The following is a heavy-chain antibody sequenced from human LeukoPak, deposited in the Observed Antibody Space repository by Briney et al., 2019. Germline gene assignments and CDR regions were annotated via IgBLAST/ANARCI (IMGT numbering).Heavy chain of an antibody. D-gene: IGHD6-13*01. CDR3: ARGGIAAAGTVFDY. CDR2: IYSGDST. CDR1: GFTFSDYY. V-gene: IGHV3-53*01. J-gene: IGHJ4*02. Sequence: GGSLRLSCAASGFTFSDYYMNWVRQAPGKGLEWVSVIYSGDSTYYADSVKGRFTISRDNSKNTLYLQMNSLRAEDTAVYYCARGGIAAAGTVFDYWGQGTLVTVSS.